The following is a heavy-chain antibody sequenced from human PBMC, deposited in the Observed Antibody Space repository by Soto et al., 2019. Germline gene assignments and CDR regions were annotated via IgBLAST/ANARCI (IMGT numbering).Heavy chain of an antibody. J-gene: IGHJ3*02. V-gene: IGHV6-1*01. CDR1: GDSVSSNSAA. Sequence: SHTLSLTCAISGDSVSSNSAAWNWIRQSPSRGLEWLGRTYYRSKWYNDYAVSVKSRITINPDTSKNQFSLQLNSVTPEDTAVYYCARGYCSGGSCSYDDFDIWGQGTMVA. CDR3: ARGYCSGGSCSYDDFDI. CDR2: TYYRSKWYN. D-gene: IGHD2-15*01.